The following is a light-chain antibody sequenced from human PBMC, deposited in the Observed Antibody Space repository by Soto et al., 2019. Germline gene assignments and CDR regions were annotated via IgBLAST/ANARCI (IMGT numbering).Light chain of an antibody. CDR1: SGHSSYI. CDR3: ETWDSNTYAV. CDR2: LEGSGSY. J-gene: IGLJ7*01. Sequence: QLVLTQSSSASASLGSSVKLTCTLSSGHSSYIIAWHQQQPGKAPRYLMKLEGSGSYNKGSGVPDRFSGSSSGADRYLTISNLQFEDEADYYCETWDSNTYAVFGGGTHLTVL. V-gene: IGLV4-60*02.